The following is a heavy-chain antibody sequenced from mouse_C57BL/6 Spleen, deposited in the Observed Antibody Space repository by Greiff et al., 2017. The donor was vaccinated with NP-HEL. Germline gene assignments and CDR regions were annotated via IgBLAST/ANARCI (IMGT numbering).Heavy chain of an antibody. J-gene: IGHJ2*01. CDR1: GYTFTSYW. CDR2: IYPGSGST. Sequence: VQLQQPGAELVKPGASVKMSCKASGYTFTSYWITWVKQRPGQGLEWIGDIYPGSGSTNYNEKFKSKATLTVDTSSSTAYMQLSSLTSEDSAVYYCARWGIYYGSSYGGYWGQGTTLTVSS. V-gene: IGHV1-55*01. D-gene: IGHD1-1*01. CDR3: ARWGIYYGSSYGGY.